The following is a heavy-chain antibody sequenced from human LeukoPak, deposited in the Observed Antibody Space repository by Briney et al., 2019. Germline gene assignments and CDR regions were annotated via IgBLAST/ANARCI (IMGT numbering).Heavy chain of an antibody. Sequence: SETLSLTCTVSGGSISSGSYYWSWIRQPAGEGLEWIGRIYTSGSTNYNPSLKSRVTISVDTSKNPFSLKLSSVTAADTAVYYCARDLPCGGDCYSRFGHYGMDVWGQGTTVTVSS. J-gene: IGHJ6*02. CDR2: IYTSGST. CDR3: ARDLPCGGDCYSRFGHYGMDV. D-gene: IGHD2-21*02. CDR1: GGSISSGSYY. V-gene: IGHV4-61*02.